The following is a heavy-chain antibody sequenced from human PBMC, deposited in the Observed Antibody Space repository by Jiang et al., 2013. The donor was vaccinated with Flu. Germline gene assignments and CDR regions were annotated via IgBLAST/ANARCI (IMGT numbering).Heavy chain of an antibody. CDR2: SIIWKH. CDR1: Y. D-gene: IGHD2-8*01. J-gene: IGHJ3*02. Sequence: YWSWIRQPPGRGWSGLGKSIIWKHQLQPSLKSRVTISVDTSKNQFSLKLSSVTAADTAVYYCARESAVFDAFDIWGQGTMVTVSS. CDR3: ARESAVFDAFDI. V-gene: IGHV4-34*01.